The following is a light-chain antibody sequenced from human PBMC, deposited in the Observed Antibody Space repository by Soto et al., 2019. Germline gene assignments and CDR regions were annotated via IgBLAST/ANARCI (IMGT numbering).Light chain of an antibody. V-gene: IGKV3-15*01. J-gene: IGKJ1*01. Sequence: EIVLTQSPVTLSVSPGERVTLSCRASQRLSNNLAWYQQRPGQAPRLLIYGASIRATDIPARFIGSGSGTEFTLTISSLQSEDFAVYYCQQYINWPRTFGQGTKVDIK. CDR3: QQYINWPRT. CDR2: GAS. CDR1: QRLSNN.